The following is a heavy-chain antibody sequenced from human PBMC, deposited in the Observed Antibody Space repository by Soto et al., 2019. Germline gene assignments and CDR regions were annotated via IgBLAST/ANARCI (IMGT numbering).Heavy chain of an antibody. Sequence: ETLRLSCAASGFTFSSYSMNWVRQAPGKGLEWVSSISSSSSYIYYADSVKGRFTISRDNAKNSLYLQMNSLRAEDTAVYYCAREVSSSSRYYGMDVWGQGTTVTVSS. CDR1: GFTFSSYS. D-gene: IGHD6-6*01. V-gene: IGHV3-21*01. CDR2: ISSSSSYI. J-gene: IGHJ6*02. CDR3: AREVSSSSRYYGMDV.